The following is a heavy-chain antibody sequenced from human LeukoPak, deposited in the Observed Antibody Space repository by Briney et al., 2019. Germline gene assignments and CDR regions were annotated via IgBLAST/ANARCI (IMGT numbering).Heavy chain of an antibody. CDR3: ARLVDTAMAPYFDY. V-gene: IGHV1-69*13. D-gene: IGHD5-18*01. CDR1: GGTFSSYA. J-gene: IGHJ4*02. CDR2: IIPIFGTA. Sequence: GASVKVSCKASGGTFSSYAISWVRQAPGQGLEWMGGIIPIFGTANYAQKFQGRVTITADESTSTAYMELSSLRSEDTAVYYCARLVDTAMAPYFDYWGQGILVTVSS.